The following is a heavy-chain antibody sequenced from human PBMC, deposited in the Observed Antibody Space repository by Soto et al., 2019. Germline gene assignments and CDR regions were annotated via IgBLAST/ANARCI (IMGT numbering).Heavy chain of an antibody. CDR1: GGTFSSYA. CDR2: IIPIFGTA. CDR3: ASEHVGGSYDFWSGYSPTDYGMDV. Sequence: SVKVSCKASGGTFSSYAISWVRQAPGQGLEWMGGIIPIFGTANYAQKFQGRVTITADKSTSTAYMELSSLRSEDTAVYYCASEHVGGSYDFWSGYSPTDYGMDVWGQGTTVTVSS. J-gene: IGHJ6*02. D-gene: IGHD3-3*01. V-gene: IGHV1-69*06.